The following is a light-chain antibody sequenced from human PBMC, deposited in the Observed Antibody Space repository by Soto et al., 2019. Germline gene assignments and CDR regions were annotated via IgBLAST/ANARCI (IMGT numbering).Light chain of an antibody. CDR1: SIDVGGYDY. V-gene: IGLV2-14*01. CDR2: DVS. J-gene: IGLJ1*01. Sequence: QSVLTQAASVSGSPGQSITISCTGTSIDVGGYDYVSWYQQLPGKAPPLLLHDVSNRPSGGSHRFSGSNSGNTASLTFSQLRVEGEAVYYCRSCTGSSTFVFGTGTKVTVL. CDR3: RSCTGSSTFV.